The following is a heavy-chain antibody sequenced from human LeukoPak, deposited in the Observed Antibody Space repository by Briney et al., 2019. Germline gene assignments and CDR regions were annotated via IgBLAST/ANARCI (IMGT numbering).Heavy chain of an antibody. J-gene: IGHJ4*02. CDR2: IRYDGSNK. CDR1: GFTFSSYG. CDR3: ATGRDSRSAYNFDY. D-gene: IGHD3-16*01. Sequence: PGGSLRLSCAASGFTFSSYGMHWVRQAPGKGLEWVAFIRYDGSNKYYADSVKGRFTISRDNSKNTLYLQMNSLRAEDTAVYYCATGRDSRSAYNFDYWGQGTLVTVSS. V-gene: IGHV3-30*02.